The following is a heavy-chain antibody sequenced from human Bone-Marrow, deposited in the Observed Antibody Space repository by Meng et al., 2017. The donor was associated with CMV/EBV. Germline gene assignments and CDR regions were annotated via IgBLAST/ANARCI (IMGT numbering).Heavy chain of an antibody. CDR3: AIRPYFGVVTTDY. CDR2: SNAGNGNT. V-gene: IGHV1-3*02. CDR1: GYTFTSYA. D-gene: IGHD3-3*01. J-gene: IGHJ4*02. Sequence: ASVKVSCKASGYTFTSYAMHWVRQAPGQRLEWMGWSNAGNGNTKYSQEFQGRVTITRDTSASTAYMELSSLRSEDTAVYYCAIRPYFGVVTTDYWGQGTLVTVDS.